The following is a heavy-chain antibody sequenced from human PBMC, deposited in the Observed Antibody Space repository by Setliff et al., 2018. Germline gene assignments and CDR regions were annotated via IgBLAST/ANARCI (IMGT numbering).Heavy chain of an antibody. D-gene: IGHD3-3*01. CDR3: ARVSGFLYVDV. CDR1: GGSISSRTYY. Sequence: SETLSLTCTVSGGSISSRTYYWSWIRQPAGKGLEWVGHIYTSWSTNYNPSLKSRVTMSVDTTKNQSSLKLTSVTAADTAVYYCARVSGFLYVDVWGKGTTVTVSS. V-gene: IGHV4-61*09. J-gene: IGHJ6*03. CDR2: IYTSWST.